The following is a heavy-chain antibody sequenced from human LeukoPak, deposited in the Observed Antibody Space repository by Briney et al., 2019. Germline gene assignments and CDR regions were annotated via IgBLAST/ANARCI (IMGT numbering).Heavy chain of an antibody. V-gene: IGHV3-21*04. D-gene: IGHD3-10*01. CDR1: GFTFSSYS. CDR2: ISSSSTYI. CDR3: AKDSASRPKGDFDP. J-gene: IGHJ5*02. Sequence: SGGSLRLSCAASGFTFSSYSMNWVRQAPGKGLEWVSSISSSSTYIYYADSVKGRFTISRDNSKNTLYLQMNSLRAEDTAVYYCAKDSASRPKGDFDPWGQGTLVTVSS.